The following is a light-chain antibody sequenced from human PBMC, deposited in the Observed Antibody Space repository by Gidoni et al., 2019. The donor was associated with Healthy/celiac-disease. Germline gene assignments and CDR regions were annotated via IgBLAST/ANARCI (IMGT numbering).Light chain of an antibody. CDR1: QCLLHSNGYNY. Sequence: DIVITQSPLSLPVTPGEPASISCRSSQCLLHSNGYNYLDWYLQKPGQSPQLLIYLGSNRASGVPDRFSGSGSGTDFTLKISRVEAEDVGVYYCMQALQTSWTFGQGTKVEIK. CDR3: MQALQTSWT. CDR2: LGS. J-gene: IGKJ1*01. V-gene: IGKV2-28*01.